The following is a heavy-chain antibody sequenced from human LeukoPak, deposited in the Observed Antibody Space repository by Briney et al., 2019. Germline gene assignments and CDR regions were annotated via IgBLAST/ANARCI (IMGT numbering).Heavy chain of an antibody. CDR1: GFTFSSYE. D-gene: IGHD2-15*01. CDR3: ARRGYCSGGSCPLNDY. CDR2: ISSSAGTT. V-gene: IGHV3-48*03. Sequence: GGSLRLSCAASGFTFSSYEMNWVRQAPGKGLEWVSYISSSAGTTYYADSVKGRFTISRDNAKNSLYLQMNSLRAEDTAVYYCARRGYCSGGSCPLNDYWGQGTLVTVSS. J-gene: IGHJ4*02.